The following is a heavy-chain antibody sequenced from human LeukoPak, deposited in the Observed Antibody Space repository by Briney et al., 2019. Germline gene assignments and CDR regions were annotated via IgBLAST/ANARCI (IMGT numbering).Heavy chain of an antibody. Sequence: SSETLSLTCSVSDDSITMYYWTWIRQPQGKGLEWIGYVDHTGSTNFNPSLNGRVSISRDTTKNLFSLRLRSVTAADTAVYFCGRGRVSSSTWYSTYYYYFYMDVWGKGTTVTVSS. CDR1: DDSITMYY. D-gene: IGHD1-1*01. J-gene: IGHJ6*03. V-gene: IGHV4-59*01. CDR3: GRGRVSSSTWYSTYYYYFYMDV. CDR2: VDHTGST.